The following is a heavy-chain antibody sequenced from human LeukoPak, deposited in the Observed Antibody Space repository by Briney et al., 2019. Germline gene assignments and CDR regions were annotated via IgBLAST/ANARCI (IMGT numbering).Heavy chain of an antibody. CDR1: GFTFSNYS. J-gene: IGHJ3*02. V-gene: IGHV3-21*01. Sequence: GGSLRLSCAASGFTFSNYSMNWVRQTPGKGLEWVSSISGRGSYIYYADSVQGRFTISRDNAKNSLYLQMNSLRAEDTALYYCARNAFDIWGQGTMVTVSS. CDR2: ISGRGSYI. CDR3: ARNAFDI.